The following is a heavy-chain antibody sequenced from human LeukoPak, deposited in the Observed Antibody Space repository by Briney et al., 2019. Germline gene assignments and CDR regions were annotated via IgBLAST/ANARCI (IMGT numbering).Heavy chain of an antibody. CDR1: GGSISNYY. Sequence: PSETLSLTCTVSGGSISNYYWTWIRQPPGKGLEWIGNIFYSGSTNYNPSLKSRVTILVDTSKNQFSLKLSSVTAADTAVYYCARQSAFGVVSDYWGQGTLVTVSS. D-gene: IGHD3-3*01. V-gene: IGHV4-59*08. J-gene: IGHJ4*02. CDR3: ARQSAFGVVSDY. CDR2: IFYSGST.